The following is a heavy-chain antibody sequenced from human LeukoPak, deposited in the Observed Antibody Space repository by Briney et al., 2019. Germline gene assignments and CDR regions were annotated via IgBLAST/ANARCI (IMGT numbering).Heavy chain of an antibody. CDR3: ARDLTIFGIFGGQIDY. V-gene: IGHV3-7*01. D-gene: IGHD3-3*01. Sequence: PGGSLRLSCAASGFTFSSYWMSWVRQAPGKGLEWVANIKQDGNEKYYVDSVKGRFTISRDNAKNSLYLQMNSLRAEDTAVYYCARDLTIFGIFGGQIDYWGQGTLVTVSS. CDR1: GFTFSSYW. J-gene: IGHJ4*02. CDR2: IKQDGNEK.